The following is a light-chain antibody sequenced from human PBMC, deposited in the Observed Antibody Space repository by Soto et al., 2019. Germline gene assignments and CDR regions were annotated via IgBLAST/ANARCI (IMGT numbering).Light chain of an antibody. CDR1: QSVSSN. CDR2: GAS. Sequence: EIVMTQSPATLSVSPGERATLSCRASQSVSSNLAWYQQKPGQAPRLLIYGASTRATGIPAGFSGSGSGTEFTLTISSLQSEDFAVYYCQQYNNWPLKTFGQGTKVDIK. CDR3: QQYNNWPLKT. J-gene: IGKJ1*01. V-gene: IGKV3-15*01.